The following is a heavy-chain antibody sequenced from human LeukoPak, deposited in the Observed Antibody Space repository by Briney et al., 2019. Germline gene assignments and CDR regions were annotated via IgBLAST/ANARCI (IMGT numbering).Heavy chain of an antibody. CDR3: ARGRGYDFWSAYQSDY. J-gene: IGHJ4*02. CDR1: GGSFSGYY. V-gene: IGHV4-34*01. CDR2: INHSGST. Sequence: SETLSLTCAVYGGSFSGYYWSWIRQPPGKGLEWIGEINHSGSTHYNPSLKSRVTISVDTSKNQFSLNLSSVTAADTAVYYCARGRGYDFWSAYQSDYWGQGTLVTVSS. D-gene: IGHD3-3*01.